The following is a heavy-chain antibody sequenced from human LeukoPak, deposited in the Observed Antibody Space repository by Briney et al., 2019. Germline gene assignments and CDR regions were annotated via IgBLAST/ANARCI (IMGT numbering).Heavy chain of an antibody. CDR2: IRSRADGGTA. V-gene: IGHV3-15*01. J-gene: IGHJ1*01. CDR1: GFTFSSYT. Sequence: PGGSLRLSCSGSGFTFSSYTMNWVRQAPGKGLEWVGRIRSRADGGTAEYATAVEGRFTISRDDSTNTLYLHMSNVKTEDTAVYYCAKHIYGVVSIQQWGQGTLVTVSS. D-gene: IGHD3-3*01. CDR3: AKHIYGVVSIQQ.